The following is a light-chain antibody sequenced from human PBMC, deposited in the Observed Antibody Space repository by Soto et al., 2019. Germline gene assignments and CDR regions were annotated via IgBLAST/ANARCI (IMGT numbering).Light chain of an antibody. V-gene: IGLV2-14*01. Sequence: QSVLTQPASVSGSPGQSITISCTGTSSDVGAYKNVSWYQQHPGKAPNLMIFEVSSRPSGVSSRFSGSKSGNAASLTISGLQAEDEGDYYCSSYTGSSSSWVFGGGTKVTVL. J-gene: IGLJ3*02. CDR3: SSYTGSSSSWV. CDR1: SSDVGAYKN. CDR2: EVS.